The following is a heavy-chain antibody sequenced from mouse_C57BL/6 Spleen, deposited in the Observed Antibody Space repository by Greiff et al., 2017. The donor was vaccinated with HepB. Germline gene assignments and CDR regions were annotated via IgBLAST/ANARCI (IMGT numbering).Heavy chain of an antibody. V-gene: IGHV5-17*01. Sequence: EVNVVDSGGGLVKPGGSLKLSCAASGFTFSDYGMHWVRQAPEKGLEWVAYISSGSSTIYYADTVKGRFTISRDNAKNTLFLQMTSLRSEDTAMYYCAREYYGSRAMDYWGQGTSVTVSS. J-gene: IGHJ4*01. CDR3: AREYYGSRAMDY. D-gene: IGHD1-1*01. CDR2: ISSGSSTI. CDR1: GFTFSDYG.